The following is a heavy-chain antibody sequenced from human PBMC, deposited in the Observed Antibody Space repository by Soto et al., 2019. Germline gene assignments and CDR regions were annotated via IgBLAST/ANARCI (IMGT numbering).Heavy chain of an antibody. CDR3: ARVKKGSSWYRYYYYGMDV. V-gene: IGHV1-18*04. J-gene: IGHJ6*02. CDR1: GYTFTSYG. CDR2: ISAYNGNT. D-gene: IGHD6-13*01. Sequence: QVQLVQSGAEVKKPGASVKVSCKASGYTFTSYGISWVRQAPGQGLEWMGWISAYNGNTNYAQKLQGRVTMTTDTSTNTAYMELRSLRSDDTAVYYCARVKKGSSWYRYYYYGMDVWGQGTTVTVSS.